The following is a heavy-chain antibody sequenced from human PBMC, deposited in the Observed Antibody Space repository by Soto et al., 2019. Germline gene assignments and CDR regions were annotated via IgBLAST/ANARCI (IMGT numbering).Heavy chain of an antibody. V-gene: IGHV4-39*01. CDR1: GGSISSSSYY. CDR3: AGNAKSSWEPTAFDY. CDR2: IYYSGST. D-gene: IGHD1-26*01. Sequence: QSPTLSLPCTVSGGSISSSSYYWGWIRQPPGKGLEWIGSIYYSGSTYYNPSLKSRVTISVDTSKNQFSLKLSSVTAADTAVYYCAGNAKSSWEPTAFDYWGQGTLVTVSS. J-gene: IGHJ4*02.